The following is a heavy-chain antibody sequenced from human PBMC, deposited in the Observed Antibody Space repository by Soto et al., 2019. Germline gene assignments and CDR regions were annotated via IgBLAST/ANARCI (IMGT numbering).Heavy chain of an antibody. D-gene: IGHD3-16*02. CDR1: EFTFSSHS. CDR2: ISSSSSTI. V-gene: IGHV3-48*02. J-gene: IGHJ6*02. CDR3: ARDPFDIPATTMDV. Sequence: GRSLRLSCAAAEFTFSSHSMNCISQTPGKGLEWVSYISSSSSTICYADSEKGRFTNATDNAKNSLYLQMNSLKDKGTAMCYCARDPFDIPATTMDVWGQGT.